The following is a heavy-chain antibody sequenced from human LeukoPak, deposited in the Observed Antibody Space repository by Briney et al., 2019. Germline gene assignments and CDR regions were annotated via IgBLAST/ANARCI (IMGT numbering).Heavy chain of an antibody. CDR3: AGSSIVATEENWFGP. Sequence: PSATLSLTCAVYGGSFSGYNWSWIRQPPGKGLEWIGEINHRASTNYNPSFKSRVTISVDTSKNQFSLKLSSVTAADTAVYYCAGSSIVATEENWFGPWGQGTLVTVSS. V-gene: IGHV4-34*01. J-gene: IGHJ5*02. CDR2: INHRAST. CDR1: GGSFSGYN. D-gene: IGHD5-12*01.